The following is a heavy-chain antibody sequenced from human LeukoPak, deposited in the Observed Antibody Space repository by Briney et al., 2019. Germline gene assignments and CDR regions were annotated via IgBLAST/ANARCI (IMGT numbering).Heavy chain of an antibody. J-gene: IGHJ4*02. CDR3: ARDRRDILTGGLDY. CDR2: ISYDGSNK. CDR1: GFTFSSYG. Sequence: GGSLRLSCAASGFTFSSYGMHWVRQAPGKGLEWVAVISYDGSNKYYADSVKGGFTISRDNSKNTLYLQMGSLRAEDMAVYYCARDRRDILTGGLDYWGQGTLVTVSS. D-gene: IGHD3-9*01. V-gene: IGHV3-30*03.